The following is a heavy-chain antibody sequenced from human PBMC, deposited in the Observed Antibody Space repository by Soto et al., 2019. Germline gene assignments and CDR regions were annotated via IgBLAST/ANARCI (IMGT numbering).Heavy chain of an antibody. CDR3: ARVQGSGVPLDY. CDR2: IYYRGST. V-gene: IGHV4-31*02. Sequence: PSETLSLTCTVSGGSISSGGYYWSWIRQHPGKGPEWIGHIYYRGSTYYNPSLKSRVTISVDTSKNQFSLKLSSVTAADTAVYYCARVQGSGVPLDYWGQGTLVTVSS. J-gene: IGHJ4*02. D-gene: IGHD3-10*01. CDR1: GGSISSGGYY.